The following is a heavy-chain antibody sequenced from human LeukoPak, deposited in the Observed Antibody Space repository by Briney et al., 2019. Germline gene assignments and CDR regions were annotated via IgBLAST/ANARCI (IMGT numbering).Heavy chain of an antibody. V-gene: IGHV4-59*12. J-gene: IGHJ3*02. D-gene: IGHD3-3*01. CDR3: ARDLVFWSGYYTAGAFDI. Sequence: SETLSLTCTVSGGSISSYYWSWIRQPPGKGLEWIGYIYYSGSTNYNPSLKSRVTISVDTSKNQFSLKLSSVTAADTAVYYCARDLVFWSGYYTAGAFDIWGQGTMVTVSS. CDR1: GGSISSYY. CDR2: IYYSGST.